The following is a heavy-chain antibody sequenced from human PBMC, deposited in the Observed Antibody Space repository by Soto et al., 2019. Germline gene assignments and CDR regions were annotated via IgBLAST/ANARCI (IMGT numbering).Heavy chain of an antibody. CDR2: IIPIFGTA. D-gene: IGHD2-2*01. CDR1: GGTFSSYA. Sequence: GASVKVSCKASGGTFSSYAISWVRQAPGQGLEWMGGIIPIFGTANYAQKFQGRVTITADKSTSTAYMELSSLRSEDTAVYYCACGDIVVVPAAISWFDPWGQGTLVTVSS. J-gene: IGHJ5*02. V-gene: IGHV1-69*06. CDR3: ACGDIVVVPAAISWFDP.